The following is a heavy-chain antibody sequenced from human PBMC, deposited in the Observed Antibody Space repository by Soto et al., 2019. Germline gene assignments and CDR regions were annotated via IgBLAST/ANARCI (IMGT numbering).Heavy chain of an antibody. Sequence: GSLRLSCAASGFTFSSYAMHWVRQAPGKGLEWVAVISYDGSNKYYADSVKGRFTISRDNSKNTLYLQMNSLRAEDTAVYYCARAPADYYDSSGYYVSILDYWGQGTLVTVSS. CDR2: ISYDGSNK. V-gene: IGHV3-30-3*01. CDR3: ARAPADYYDSSGYYVSILDY. J-gene: IGHJ4*02. D-gene: IGHD3-22*01. CDR1: GFTFSSYA.